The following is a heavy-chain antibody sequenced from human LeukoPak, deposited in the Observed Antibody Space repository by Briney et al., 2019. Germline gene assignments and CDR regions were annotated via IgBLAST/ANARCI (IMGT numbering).Heavy chain of an antibody. Sequence: ASVKVSCKASGYTFTTYYIHWMRQTPGQGFEWMGVSYPDAGTTDHGPRFRDRFVMTADTATSTVYMELRSLTSKDTGVYYCVRVFVGWTFDYWGQGALITVSA. V-gene: IGHV1-46*01. J-gene: IGHJ4*02. D-gene: IGHD2-2*03. CDR3: VRVFVGWTFDY. CDR2: SYPDAGTT. CDR1: GYTFTTYY.